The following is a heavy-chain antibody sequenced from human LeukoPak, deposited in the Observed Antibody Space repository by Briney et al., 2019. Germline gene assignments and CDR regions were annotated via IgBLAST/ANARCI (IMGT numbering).Heavy chain of an antibody. J-gene: IGHJ4*02. CDR3: ARLLPASRHYFDY. CDR2: IYGAGAT. D-gene: IGHD2-15*01. CDR1: RFTVSDDY. Sequence: GGSLRLSCAASRFTVSDDYLAWVRQAPGTGLEWISVIYGAGATYYADSVKGRFTISRDGSKNMLFLQLTNLSPEDGAVYYCARLLPASRHYFDYWGQGTPVTVSS. V-gene: IGHV3-53*01.